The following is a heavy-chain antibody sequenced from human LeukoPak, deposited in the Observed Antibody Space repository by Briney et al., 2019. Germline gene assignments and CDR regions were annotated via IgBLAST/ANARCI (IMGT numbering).Heavy chain of an antibody. D-gene: IGHD3-22*01. Sequence: HPGGSLRLSCAASGFTFNNYAMSWVRQAPGKGLEWVSTITGSGGSTYYADSVKGRFTISRDNSNNTLYLQMNSLRAEDTAVYYCAKSRDSSGYYLSYFDYWGQGTLVTVSS. CDR3: AKSRDSSGYYLSYFDY. CDR2: ITGSGGST. V-gene: IGHV3-23*01. CDR1: GFTFNNYA. J-gene: IGHJ4*02.